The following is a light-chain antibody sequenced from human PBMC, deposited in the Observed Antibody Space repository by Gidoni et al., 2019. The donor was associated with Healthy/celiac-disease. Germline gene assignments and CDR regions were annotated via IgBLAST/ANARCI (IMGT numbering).Light chain of an antibody. CDR3: QQYNNWPPYT. J-gene: IGKJ2*01. V-gene: IGKV3-15*01. CDR2: GAP. Sequence: EIVMTQSPATLSVSPGERATLACRASQSVSSNLAWYQQKPGQAPRLLIYGAPTRATGIPARFSGSGSGTEFTVTISSLQSEDFAVYYCQQYNNWPPYTFGQGTKLEIK. CDR1: QSVSSN.